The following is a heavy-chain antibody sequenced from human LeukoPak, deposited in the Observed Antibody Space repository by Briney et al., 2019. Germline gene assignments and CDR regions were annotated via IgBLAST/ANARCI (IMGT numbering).Heavy chain of an antibody. V-gene: IGHV4-39*02. CDR2: IYYSGST. CDR1: GGSVGSSSYY. J-gene: IGHJ4*02. D-gene: IGHD1-26*01. CDR3: ARMGKGVRAHFDY. Sequence: SETLSLTCTVSGGSVGSSSYYWGWIRQPPGKGLEWIGSIYYSGSTYYNSSLKSRVTISVDTSKNHFSLKLSSVTAADTAVYYCARMGKGVRAHFDYWGQGTLVTVSS.